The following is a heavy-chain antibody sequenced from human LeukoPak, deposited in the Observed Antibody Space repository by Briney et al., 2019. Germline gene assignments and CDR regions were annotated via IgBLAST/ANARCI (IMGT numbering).Heavy chain of an antibody. CDR2: QSYNGRHE. CDR1: GFTFSDYA. D-gene: IGHD6-19*01. V-gene: IGHV3-30*18. CDR3: AKDMGPSGLGSGRPFDL. J-gene: IGHJ5*02. Sequence: GGSLRLSCAASGFTFSDYAVHWVRQAPGKGLEWVAVQSYNGRHEYYADSVQGRFTISRDISKNTLYLQMSSLTTEDAGVYYCAKDMGPSGLGSGRPFDLWGQGTLVAVSS.